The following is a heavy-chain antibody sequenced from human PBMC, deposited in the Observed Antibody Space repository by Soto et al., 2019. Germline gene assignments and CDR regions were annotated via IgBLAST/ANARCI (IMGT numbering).Heavy chain of an antibody. J-gene: IGHJ4*02. D-gene: IGHD6-19*01. CDR1: GYTFTSYH. Sequence: ASVKVSCKTAGYTFTSYHLHCVRQAPREGLEWMGSINPSGGSTRYAQKFESRVTMTSDTSTSTVYMELGSLRSEDTAVYYCARGMTDSNGSYSFDYWGQGALVTVSS. CDR2: INPSGGST. V-gene: IGHV1-46*01. CDR3: ARGMTDSNGSYSFDY.